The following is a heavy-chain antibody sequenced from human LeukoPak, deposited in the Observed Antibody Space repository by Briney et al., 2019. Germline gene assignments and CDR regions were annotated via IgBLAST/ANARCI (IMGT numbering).Heavy chain of an antibody. CDR1: GFTFSSYA. V-gene: IGHV3-20*01. Sequence: PGGSLRLSCAASGFTFSSYAMTWVRQAPGKGLEWVSGINWNGGSTGYADSVKGRFTISRDNAKNSLYLQMNSLRAEDTALYHCARVAGDDWGPFDYWGQGTLVTVSS. J-gene: IGHJ4*02. CDR3: ARVAGDDWGPFDY. CDR2: INWNGGST. D-gene: IGHD7-27*01.